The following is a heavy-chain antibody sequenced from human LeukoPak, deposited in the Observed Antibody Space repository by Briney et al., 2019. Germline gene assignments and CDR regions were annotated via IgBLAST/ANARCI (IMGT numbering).Heavy chain of an antibody. V-gene: IGHV4-34*01. Sequence: SETLSLTCAVYGGSFSGYYWSWIRQPPGKGLEWIGEINHSGSTNYNPSLKSRVTISVDTSKNQFSLKLSSVTAADTAVYYCARRHGPRHYYGSGSYYSSGGALDYWGQGTLVTVSS. CDR3: ARRHGPRHYYGSGSYYSSGGALDY. CDR1: GGSFSGYY. CDR2: INHSGST. J-gene: IGHJ4*02. D-gene: IGHD3-10*01.